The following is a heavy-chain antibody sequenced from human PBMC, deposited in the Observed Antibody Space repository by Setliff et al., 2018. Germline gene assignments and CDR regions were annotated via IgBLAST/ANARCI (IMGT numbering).Heavy chain of an antibody. D-gene: IGHD1-1*01. CDR3: ARDVWGAGTGWFDP. CDR2: IYTGGST. Sequence: LSLTCIVSGVSVSRHYWSRIRQPPGKTLEWIGYIYTGGSTTYNPSLKSRVTLSLDTSKNHLSLNLTSVTAADTAVYYCARDVWGAGTGWFDPWGLGILVTVSS. CDR1: GVSVSRHY. V-gene: IGHV4-4*08. J-gene: IGHJ5*02.